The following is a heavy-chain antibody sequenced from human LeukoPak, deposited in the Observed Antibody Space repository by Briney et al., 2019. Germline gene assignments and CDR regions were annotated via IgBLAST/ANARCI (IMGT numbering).Heavy chain of an antibody. CDR3: ARVGAGAFDV. CDR2: IYYSGST. Sequence: PSEILSLTCTVSGGSISTYYWSWIRQPPGKGLEWIAYIYYSGSTNCNPSLKSRVTMSVDTSKNQFSLKLSSVTAADTAVYYCARVGAGAFDVWGQGTMVTVSS. D-gene: IGHD4/OR15-4a*01. CDR1: GGSISTYY. V-gene: IGHV4-59*01. J-gene: IGHJ3*01.